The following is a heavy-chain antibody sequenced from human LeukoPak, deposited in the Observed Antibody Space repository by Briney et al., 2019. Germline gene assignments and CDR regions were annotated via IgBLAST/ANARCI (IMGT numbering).Heavy chain of an antibody. CDR2: IYSGGST. V-gene: IGHV3-53*01. D-gene: IGHD4-23*01. CDR3: AREEGGNVFDY. J-gene: IGHJ4*02. CDR1: GFTVSSNY. Sequence: GGSLRLSCTASGFTVSSNYMSWVRQAPGKGLEWVSVIYSGGSTYYADSVKGRFTISRDNSKNTLYLQMNSLRAEDTAVYYCAREEGGNVFDYWGQGTLVTVSS.